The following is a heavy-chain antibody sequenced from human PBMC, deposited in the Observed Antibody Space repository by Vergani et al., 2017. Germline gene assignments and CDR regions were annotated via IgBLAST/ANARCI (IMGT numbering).Heavy chain of an antibody. Sequence: QVQLVESGGGVVQPGRSLRLSCAASGFTFSSYGMHWVRQAPGKGLEWVAVIWYDGSNKYYADSVKGRFTISRDNSKTTLYLQMNSLRAEDTAVYYCARDSSGWYRYFDYWGQGTLVTVSS. V-gene: IGHV3-33*01. CDR2: IWYDGSNK. CDR3: ARDSSGWYRYFDY. CDR1: GFTFSSYG. D-gene: IGHD6-19*01. J-gene: IGHJ4*02.